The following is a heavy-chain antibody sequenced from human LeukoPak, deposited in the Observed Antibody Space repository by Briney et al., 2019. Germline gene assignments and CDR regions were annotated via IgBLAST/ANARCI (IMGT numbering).Heavy chain of an antibody. Sequence: SETLSLTCTVSGGSISSYYWSWIRQPPGKGLEWIGYIYYSGSTNYNPSLKSRVTISVDTSKNQFSLKLSSVTAADTAVYYCARGYCSGGSCYWFDPWGQGTLVTVSS. CDR1: GGSISSYY. D-gene: IGHD2-15*01. CDR3: ARGYCSGGSCYWFDP. J-gene: IGHJ5*02. CDR2: IYYSGST. V-gene: IGHV4-59*12.